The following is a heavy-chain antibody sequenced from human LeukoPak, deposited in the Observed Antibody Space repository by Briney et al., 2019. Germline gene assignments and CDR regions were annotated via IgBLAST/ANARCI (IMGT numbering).Heavy chain of an antibody. J-gene: IGHJ4*02. CDR2: ISGSGGST. D-gene: IGHD6-13*01. V-gene: IGHV3-23*01. Sequence: PGGSLRLSCAVSGFTFSSYAMSWVRQAPGKGLEWVSAISGSGGSTYYADSVKGRFTISGDNSKNTLYLQMNSLRAEDTAIYYCAREVDGSSCNDYWGQGTLVTVSS. CDR3: AREVDGSSCNDY. CDR1: GFTFSSYA.